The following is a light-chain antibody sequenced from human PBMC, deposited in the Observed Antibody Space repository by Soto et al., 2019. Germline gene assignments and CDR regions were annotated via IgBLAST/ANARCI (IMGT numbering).Light chain of an antibody. CDR2: AAS. J-gene: IGKJ4*01. V-gene: IGKV1-6*01. Sequence: TQSPATLSLSPGERVTLSCRASQSGSSSYLGWYQQKPGKAPKLLIYAASSLQSGVPSRFSGSGSGTDFTLTISSLQPEDFATYYCLQDYNYPLTFGGGTKV. CDR3: LQDYNYPLT. CDR1: QSGSSSY.